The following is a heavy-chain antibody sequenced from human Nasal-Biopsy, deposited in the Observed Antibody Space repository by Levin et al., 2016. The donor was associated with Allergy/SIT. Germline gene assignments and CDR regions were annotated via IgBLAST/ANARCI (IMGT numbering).Heavy chain of an antibody. Sequence: SETLSLTCTVSGGSINSGVHYWSWIRHPAGKGLEWIGRVYDSGSTNYNPSLRSRATISIDASKNQFFLKLSSVTAADTAVYYCARVITPNHAFDYWGQGILVTVSS. V-gene: IGHV4-61*02. J-gene: IGHJ4*02. D-gene: IGHD1-14*01. CDR2: VYDSGST. CDR1: GGSINSGVHY. CDR3: ARVITPNHAFDY.